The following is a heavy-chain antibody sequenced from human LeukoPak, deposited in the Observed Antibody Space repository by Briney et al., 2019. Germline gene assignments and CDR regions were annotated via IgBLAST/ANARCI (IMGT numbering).Heavy chain of an antibody. V-gene: IGHV4-61*02. CDR2: IYTSGST. CDR3: ARDGRSIAARPSPSGWFDP. D-gene: IGHD6-6*01. J-gene: IGHJ5*02. CDR1: GGSISSGSYY. Sequence: SQTLSLTCTVSGGSISSGSYYWSWTRQPAGKGLEWIGRIYTSGSTHYHPSLKSRVTISVDTSKKQFSLKLSSVTAAGTAVYYCARDGRSIAARPSPSGWFDPWGQGTLVTVSS.